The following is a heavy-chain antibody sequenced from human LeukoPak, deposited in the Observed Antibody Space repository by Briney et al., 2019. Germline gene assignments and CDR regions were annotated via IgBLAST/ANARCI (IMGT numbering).Heavy chain of an antibody. CDR3: ARVAYDFWSGYYTILGYYYYMDV. V-gene: IGHV3-7*01. CDR2: IKQDGSEK. CDR1: GFTFSSYW. J-gene: IGHJ6*03. Sequence: GGSLRLSCAASGFTFSSYWMSWVRQAPGKGLEWVANIKQDGSEKYYVDSVKGRFTISRDNAKNSLYLQMNSLRAEDTAVYYCARVAYDFWSGYYTILGYYYYMDVWGKGTTVTVSS. D-gene: IGHD3-3*01.